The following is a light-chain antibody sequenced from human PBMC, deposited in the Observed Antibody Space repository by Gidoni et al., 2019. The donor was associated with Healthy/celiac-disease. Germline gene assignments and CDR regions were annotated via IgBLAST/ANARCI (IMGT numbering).Light chain of an antibody. CDR2: DAS. V-gene: IGKV3-11*01. CDR3: QQGSNWLT. J-gene: IGKJ4*01. CDR1: QSVSSY. Sequence: EIVLTQSPATLSLSPGERATLSCRASQSVSSYLAWYQQKPGQAPRLLIYDASNRATGIPARFSGSVSVTDFTLTISRLVPEDFAFYYCQQGSNWLTFGGGTKVEIK.